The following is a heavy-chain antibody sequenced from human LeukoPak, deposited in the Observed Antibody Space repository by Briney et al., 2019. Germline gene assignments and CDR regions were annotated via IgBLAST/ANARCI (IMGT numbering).Heavy chain of an antibody. V-gene: IGHV3-30-3*01. CDR1: GYTFSSYA. J-gene: IGHJ4*02. CDR3: ATPYTSGWSLYFDN. D-gene: IGHD6-19*01. CDR2: ISHNGSNK. Sequence: GGSLRLSCAASGYTFSSYAMHWVRQAPDKGLEWVAVISHNGSNKYYADSVKGRFSISRDNSKNTLYLQMNGLRAEETAMYYCATPYTSGWSLYFDNWGQGTLVTVSS.